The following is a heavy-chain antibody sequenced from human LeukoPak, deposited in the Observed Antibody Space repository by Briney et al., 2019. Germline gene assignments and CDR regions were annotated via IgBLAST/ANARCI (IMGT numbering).Heavy chain of an antibody. Sequence: ASVKVSCKASGYTFTGYYMHWVRQAPGQGLEWMGWINPNSGGTNYAQKFQGRVTMTRDTSISTDYRELSRLRSDDTAVYYGARGYCSSTSCRSSNHDYWGQGSLVTVSS. V-gene: IGHV1-2*02. CDR1: GYTFTGYY. D-gene: IGHD2-2*01. J-gene: IGHJ4*02. CDR2: INPNSGGT. CDR3: ARGYCSSTSCRSSNHDY.